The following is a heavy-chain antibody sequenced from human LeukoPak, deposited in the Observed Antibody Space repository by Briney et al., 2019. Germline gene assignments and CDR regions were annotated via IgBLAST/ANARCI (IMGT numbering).Heavy chain of an antibody. Sequence: GGSLRLSCAASGFTFSSYGMHWVRQAPGKGLEWVAFIRYDGSNKYYADSVEGRFTISRDNSKNTLYLQMNSLRAEDTAVYYCATTPTGGSYLDYWGQGTLVTVSS. V-gene: IGHV3-30*02. CDR2: IRYDGSNK. CDR3: ATTPTGGSYLDY. J-gene: IGHJ4*02. D-gene: IGHD1-26*01. CDR1: GFTFSSYG.